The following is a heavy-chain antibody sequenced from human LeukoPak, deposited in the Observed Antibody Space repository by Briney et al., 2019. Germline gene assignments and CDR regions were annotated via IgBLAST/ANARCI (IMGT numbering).Heavy chain of an antibody. D-gene: IGHD5-12*01. CDR3: AKCGNSGCHLIDY. Sequence: GGSLRLSCAASGFTFNTNAMSWVRQAPGKGLEWVSAISGRTSDTYYADSVKGRFTISRDNYKSTLYLQMDSLRAEDTAVYYCAKCGNSGCHLIDYWGQGTLVTVSS. CDR2: ISGRTSDT. J-gene: IGHJ4*02. CDR1: GFTFNTNA. V-gene: IGHV3-23*01.